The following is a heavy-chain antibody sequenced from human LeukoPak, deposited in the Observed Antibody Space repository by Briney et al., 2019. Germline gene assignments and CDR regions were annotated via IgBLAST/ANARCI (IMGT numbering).Heavy chain of an antibody. D-gene: IGHD4-11*01. Sequence: GGSLRLSCAASGFTVSSNYMSWVRQAPGKGLEWVSAIYSGGSTYYADSVKGRFTISRDNSKNTLYLQMNSLRAEDTAVYYCARETSTVPPAFDIWGQGTMVTVSS. CDR1: GFTVSSNY. CDR3: ARETSTVPPAFDI. J-gene: IGHJ3*02. CDR2: IYSGGST. V-gene: IGHV3-66*01.